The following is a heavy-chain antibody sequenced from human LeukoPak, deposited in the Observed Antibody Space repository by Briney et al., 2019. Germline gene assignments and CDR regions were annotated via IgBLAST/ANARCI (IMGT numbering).Heavy chain of an antibody. CDR1: GGTFSSYA. V-gene: IGHV1-69*01. CDR2: IIPIFGAA. J-gene: IGHJ5*02. Sequence: SVKVPCKASGGTFSSYAISWVRQAPGQGLEWMGGIIPIFGAANYAQKFQGTVTITADESTSTAYMELSSLRSEDTAVYYCARAQWLGYNWFDPWGQGTLVTVSS. CDR3: ARAQWLGYNWFDP. D-gene: IGHD6-19*01.